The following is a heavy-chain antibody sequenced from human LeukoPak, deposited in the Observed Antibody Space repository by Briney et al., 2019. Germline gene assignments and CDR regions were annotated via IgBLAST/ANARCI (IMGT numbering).Heavy chain of an antibody. CDR3: ARFAVHRRITVADQFGLDY. V-gene: IGHV1-46*01. CDR1: GYIFTSYN. CDR2: INPSGGST. D-gene: IGHD6-19*01. Sequence: VASVKVSCKASGYIFTSYNIYWVRQAPGQGLEWMGIINPSGGSTNYAQKFQGRVTMTRDTSTSTVYMELSSLRSEDTAVYYCARFAVHRRITVADQFGLDYWGQGTLVSLSS. J-gene: IGHJ4*02.